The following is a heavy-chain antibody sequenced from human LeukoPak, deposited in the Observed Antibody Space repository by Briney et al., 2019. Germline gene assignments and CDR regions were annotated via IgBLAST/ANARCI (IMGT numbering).Heavy chain of an antibody. D-gene: IGHD5-18*01. V-gene: IGHV3-30*18. CDR3: AKDHVGDHFGYSYGSYFDY. J-gene: IGHJ4*02. Sequence: PGRSLRLSCAASGFTFSSYGMHWVRQAPGKGLEWVAVISYDGSNKYYADSVKGRFTISRDNSKNTLYLQMNSLRAEDTAVYYCAKDHVGDHFGYSYGSYFDYWGQGTLVTVSS. CDR2: ISYDGSNK. CDR1: GFTFSSYG.